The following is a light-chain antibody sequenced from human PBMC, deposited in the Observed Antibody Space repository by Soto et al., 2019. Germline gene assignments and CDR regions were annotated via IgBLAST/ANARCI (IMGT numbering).Light chain of an antibody. CDR1: QSVSSY. CDR2: DAS. CDR3: QQRGNWPPIFT. J-gene: IGKJ3*01. Sequence: EIVLTQSPATLSLSPGERATLSCRASQSVSSYLAWYQQKPGQAPRLLIYDASNRATGIPARFSGSGSGTDFTLTISSLEPEDFAVYYCQQRGNWPPIFTFGPGTKVEIK. V-gene: IGKV3-11*01.